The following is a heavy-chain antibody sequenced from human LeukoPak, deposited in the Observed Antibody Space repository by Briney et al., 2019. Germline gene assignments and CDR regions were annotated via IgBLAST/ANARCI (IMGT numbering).Heavy chain of an antibody. J-gene: IGHJ4*02. CDR3: ARDAREKPPYFDY. Sequence: GGSLRLSCAASGFTFSSYSMNWVRQAPGKGLEWVSSISSSSSYIYYADSVKGRFTISRGNAKNSLYLQMNSLRAEDTAVYYCARDAREKPPYFDYWGQGTLVTVSS. CDR2: ISSSSSYI. V-gene: IGHV3-21*01. D-gene: IGHD1-14*01. CDR1: GFTFSSYS.